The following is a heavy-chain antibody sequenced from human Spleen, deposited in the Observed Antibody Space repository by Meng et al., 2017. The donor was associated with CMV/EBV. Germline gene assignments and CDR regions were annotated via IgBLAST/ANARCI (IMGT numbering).Heavy chain of an antibody. D-gene: IGHD2-15*01. V-gene: IGHV3-48*03. Sequence: GGSLRLSCAASGFTFSSYEMNWVRQAPGKGLEWVSYISSSGSTIYYADSVKGRFTISRDNSKNTLYLEMNSLRVEDTSVYYCARGVGSVVDYFDYWGQGALVTVSS. CDR1: GFTFSSYE. CDR2: ISSSGSTI. CDR3: ARGVGSVVDYFDY. J-gene: IGHJ4*02.